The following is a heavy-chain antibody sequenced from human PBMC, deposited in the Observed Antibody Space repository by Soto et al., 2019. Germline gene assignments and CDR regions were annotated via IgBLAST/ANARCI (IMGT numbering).Heavy chain of an antibody. D-gene: IGHD4-17*01. CDR3: ARVFPPPYYGRTHDYSDY. CDR2: INPNSGGT. J-gene: IGHJ4*02. Sequence: ASVKVSCKASGDTFTGYYMHWVRQAPGQGLEWMGWINPNSGGTNYAQKFQGRVTMTRDTSISTAYMELSRLRSDDTAVYYCARVFPPPYYGRTHDYSDYWGQGTLVTVSS. V-gene: IGHV1-2*02. CDR1: GDTFTGYY.